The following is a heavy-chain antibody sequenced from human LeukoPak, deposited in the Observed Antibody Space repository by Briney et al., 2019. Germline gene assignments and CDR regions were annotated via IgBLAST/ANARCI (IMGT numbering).Heavy chain of an antibody. CDR1: GFTFTKFW. Sequence: GGSLRLSCAASGFTFTKFWMHWVRQAPGRGLVWVSRVKDDGISTLYADSVKGRFTISRDNAKNSLYLQMNSLRAEDTALYYCAKARYQLLWDYFDYWGQGTLVTVSS. CDR3: AKARYQLLWDYFDY. CDR2: VKDDGIST. J-gene: IGHJ4*02. D-gene: IGHD2-2*01. V-gene: IGHV3-74*01.